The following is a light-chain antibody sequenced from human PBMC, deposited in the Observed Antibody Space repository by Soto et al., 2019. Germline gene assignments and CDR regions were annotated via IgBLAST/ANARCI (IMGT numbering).Light chain of an antibody. V-gene: IGKV3-20*01. CDR2: GAS. J-gene: IGKJ1*01. CDR1: QSVTSNY. Sequence: EIALTQSPGTLSLSPGERATLSCVASQSVTSNYLAWYQQKPGQAPRLLIFGASIRVTGIPDRFIGSGSGTDFTLTISRLEPEDFAVYYCQHYVTSLTTFGQGTKVDIK. CDR3: QHYVTSLTT.